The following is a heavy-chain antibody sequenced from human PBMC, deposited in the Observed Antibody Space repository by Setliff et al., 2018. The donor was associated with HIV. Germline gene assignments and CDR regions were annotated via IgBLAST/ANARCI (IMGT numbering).Heavy chain of an antibody. D-gene: IGHD3-22*01. CDR1: GYTFNIYG. Sequence: ASVKVSCKTSGYTFNIYGMHWVRQAAGQGLEWMGRINPNSGGTNYAQKFQGRVAMTRDTSISTAYMELSRLRSDDTAVYYCARLYXXXIGFQHWGQGTLVTVSS. CDR2: INPNSGGT. J-gene: IGHJ1*01. V-gene: IGHV1-2*06. CDR3: ARLYXXXIGFQH.